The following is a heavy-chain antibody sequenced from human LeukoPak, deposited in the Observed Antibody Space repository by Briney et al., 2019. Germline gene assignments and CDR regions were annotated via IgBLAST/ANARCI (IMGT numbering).Heavy chain of an antibody. V-gene: IGHV3-15*05. D-gene: IGHD1-26*01. Sequence: GGSLRLSCAGSGFTVRSNYMSWVRQAPGKGLEWVGRFRSKTDGGTIDYAAPVKGRFTISRDDSRNTLYLQMNSLKTEDTAVYYCTTVIMGAPKDDYWGQGTLVTVSS. CDR3: TTVIMGAPKDDY. J-gene: IGHJ4*02. CDR1: GFTVRSNY. CDR2: FRSKTDGGTI.